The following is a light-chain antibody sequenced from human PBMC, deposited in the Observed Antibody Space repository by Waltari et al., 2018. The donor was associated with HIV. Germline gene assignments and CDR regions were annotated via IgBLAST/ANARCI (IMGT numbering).Light chain of an antibody. CDR1: QSVSSSY. V-gene: IGKV3-20*01. J-gene: IGKJ3*01. Sequence: EIVLTQSPGTLSLSPGERATLSCRASQSVSSSYLAWYHQKPGQAPRLLIYGASSRATGIPDRFSGSGSGTDFTLTISRLEPEDFAVYYCQQYGSSPQATFGPGTKVDIK. CDR2: GAS. CDR3: QQYGSSPQAT.